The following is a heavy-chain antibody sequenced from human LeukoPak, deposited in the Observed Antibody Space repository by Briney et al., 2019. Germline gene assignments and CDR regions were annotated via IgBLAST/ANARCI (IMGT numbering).Heavy chain of an antibody. J-gene: IGHJ4*02. Sequence: SGGSLRLSCAASGFSFSSYEMNWVRQAPGKGLEWVSYISGSGTTIYYADSVKGRFTISRDNAKNSLYLQMNSLRDEDTAVYYCARDYGGHGEYFDFWGQGTLVTVSS. CDR2: ISGSGTTI. D-gene: IGHD4-23*01. V-gene: IGHV3-48*03. CDR3: ARDYGGHGEYFDF. CDR1: GFSFSSYE.